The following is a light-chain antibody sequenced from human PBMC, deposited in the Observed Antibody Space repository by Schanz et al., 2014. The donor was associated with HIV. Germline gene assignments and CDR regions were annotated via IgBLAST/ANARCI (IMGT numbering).Light chain of an antibody. J-gene: IGKJ2*01. Sequence: DIQMTQSPSSLSASVGDRVTLTCRASQSISSYLNWYQQKPGKAPKLLIYAASSLQSGVPSRFSGSGSGTEFTLAISSLQPEDFATYYCQQYNDGSYTFGQGTKLEIK. CDR3: QQYNDGSYT. V-gene: IGKV1-39*01. CDR2: AAS. CDR1: QSISSY.